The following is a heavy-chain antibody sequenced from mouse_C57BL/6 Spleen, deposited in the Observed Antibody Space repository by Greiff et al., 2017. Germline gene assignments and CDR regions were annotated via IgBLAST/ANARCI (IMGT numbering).Heavy chain of an antibody. J-gene: IGHJ1*03. V-gene: IGHV1-74*01. CDR2: IHPTDSGT. Sequence: VQLQQPGAELVKPGASVKLSCKASGYTFTSYWMHWVKQRPGQGLEWIGNIHPTDSGTTYNHKFKGKATLTVDKSSSTAYMQLSSLTSEDSAVYYCAIWGAYCDFEGWGTGTTVTVSS. CDR3: AIWGAYCDFEG. CDR1: GYTFTSYW.